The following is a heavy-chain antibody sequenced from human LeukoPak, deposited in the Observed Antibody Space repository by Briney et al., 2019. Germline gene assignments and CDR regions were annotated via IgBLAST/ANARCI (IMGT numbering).Heavy chain of an antibody. Sequence: PSETVSLTCTVSGGSISSSGYYWGWIRHPPGKGLEWIASIYYSGSTYYNPSLKSRVTLSVDTSKNQLSLKLSSLTAADTAVYYCARHEYSGSYYGLSWFDPWGQGTLVTVSS. CDR2: IYYSGST. V-gene: IGHV4-39*01. D-gene: IGHD1-26*01. CDR1: GGSISSSGYY. J-gene: IGHJ5*02. CDR3: ARHEYSGSYYGLSWFDP.